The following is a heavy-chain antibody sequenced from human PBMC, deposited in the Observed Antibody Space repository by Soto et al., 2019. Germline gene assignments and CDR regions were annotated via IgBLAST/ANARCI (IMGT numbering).Heavy chain of an antibody. D-gene: IGHD6-13*01. CDR1: GFTVSSNY. CDR3: ASEPAADSSYYYYYYMDV. Sequence: EVQLVESGGGLVQPGGSLRLSCAASGFTVSSNYMSWVRQAPGKGLEWVSVIYSGGSTYYADSVKGRVTISRDNSKNTLYLQMNNLRAEDTAVYYCASEPAADSSYYYYYYMDVWGKGTTVTVSS. CDR2: IYSGGST. J-gene: IGHJ6*03. V-gene: IGHV3-66*01.